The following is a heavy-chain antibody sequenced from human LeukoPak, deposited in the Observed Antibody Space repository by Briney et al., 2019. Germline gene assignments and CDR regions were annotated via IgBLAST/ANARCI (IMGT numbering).Heavy chain of an antibody. CDR2: IYSGGST. D-gene: IGHD3-16*01. CDR3: ARGGNGPFEY. Sequence: PGGSLRLSCAASGFTVSSNYMSWVRQSPGKGLEWVSIIYSGGSTYYADSVKGRFTISRDNSKNTLYFQMNSLRAEDTAVYHCARGGNGPFEYWGQGTLVTVSS. J-gene: IGHJ4*02. CDR1: GFTVSSNY. V-gene: IGHV3-53*01.